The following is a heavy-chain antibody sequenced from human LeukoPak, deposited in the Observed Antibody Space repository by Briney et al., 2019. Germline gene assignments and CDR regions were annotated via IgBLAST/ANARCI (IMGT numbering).Heavy chain of an antibody. D-gene: IGHD4-11*01. CDR3: ARVQVLDY. Sequence: PGGSLRLSCAASGFTFSSYAMSWVRQAPGKGLEWVSSISSSGGTIYYADSVKGRFTISRDNAKNSLYLQMNSLRAEDTAVYYCARVQVLDYWGQGTLVTVSS. V-gene: IGHV3-48*04. CDR2: ISSSGGTI. J-gene: IGHJ4*02. CDR1: GFTFSSYA.